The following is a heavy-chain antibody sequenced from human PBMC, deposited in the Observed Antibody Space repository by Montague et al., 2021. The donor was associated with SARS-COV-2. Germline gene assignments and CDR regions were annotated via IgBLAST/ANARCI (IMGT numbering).Heavy chain of an antibody. CDR1: GSTFDDYG. Sequence: SLRLSCAASGSTFDDYGMHWVRQAPGKGLEWVSGISCNSGSIGYADSVKGRFTISRDNAKNSLYLQMNSLRAEDTALYYCAKDSEIAAAGRWVGYWGQGTLLTVSS. D-gene: IGHD6-13*01. J-gene: IGHJ4*02. V-gene: IGHV3-9*01. CDR2: ISCNSGSI. CDR3: AKDSEIAAAGRWVGY.